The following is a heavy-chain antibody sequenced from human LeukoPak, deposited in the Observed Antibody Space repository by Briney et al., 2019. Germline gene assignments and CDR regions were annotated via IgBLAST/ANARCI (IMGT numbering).Heavy chain of an antibody. CDR2: INEDGGER. CDR1: GFTLNRYW. CDR3: ARGGNLEN. Sequence: GGSLRLSCAASGFTLNRYWMSWVRQAPGKGLEWVASINEDGGERHYVDSVKGRFTISRDNAKNSLYLQMNSLRAEDTAVYYCARGGNLENWGGGTLVTVSS. D-gene: IGHD1-14*01. V-gene: IGHV3-7*01. J-gene: IGHJ4*02.